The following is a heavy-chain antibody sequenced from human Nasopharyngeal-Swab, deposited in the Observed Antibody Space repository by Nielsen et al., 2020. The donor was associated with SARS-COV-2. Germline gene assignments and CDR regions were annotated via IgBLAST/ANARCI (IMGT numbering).Heavy chain of an antibody. V-gene: IGHV5-51*01. J-gene: IGHJ2*01. D-gene: IGHD2-15*01. CDR2: IYPGDFDI. CDR3: ARGPRYFDL. Sequence: GGSLRLSCKGSGYRFTTYWIGWVRQMPGKGLEWMGIIYPGDFDIRYSPSVQGQVTISADKSISTAYLQWSTLKASDTAIYYCARGPRYFDLWGRGTLVTVSS. CDR1: GYRFTTYW.